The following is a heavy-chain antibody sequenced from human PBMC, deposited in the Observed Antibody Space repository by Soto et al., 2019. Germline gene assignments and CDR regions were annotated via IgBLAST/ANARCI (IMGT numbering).Heavy chain of an antibody. V-gene: IGHV4-4*09. CDR2: HHSDST. J-gene: IGHJ4*02. Sequence: QVQLQESGPGLVKPSETLSLTCTVSGGSMRGQHWSWIRQPPGKGLEWIGHHSDSTNYNPSLKSRITISTAPSKNQFSLKLSSVTASGPAVYYCATYTVGEGGRGYWGQGTLVTVSS. CDR3: ATYTVGEGGRGY. D-gene: IGHD3-16*01. CDR1: GGSMRGQH.